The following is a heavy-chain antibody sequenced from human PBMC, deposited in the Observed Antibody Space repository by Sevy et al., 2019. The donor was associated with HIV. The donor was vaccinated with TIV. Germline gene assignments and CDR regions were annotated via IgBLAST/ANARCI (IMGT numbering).Heavy chain of an antibody. CDR1: GLTFSSYW. CDR2: INGDGSST. J-gene: IGHJ6*02. CDR3: VRQRGDTVVLPDVLPDYGMDV. D-gene: IGHD2-2*01. V-gene: IGHV3-74*01. Sequence: GGSLRLSCAASGLTFSSYWMHWIRQAPGKGLVWVSRINGDGSSTSYADSVKGRFTISRDNAKNTLYLQMNSLRAEDTAVYYCVRQRGDTVVLPDVLPDYGMDVWGQRTTVTVSS.